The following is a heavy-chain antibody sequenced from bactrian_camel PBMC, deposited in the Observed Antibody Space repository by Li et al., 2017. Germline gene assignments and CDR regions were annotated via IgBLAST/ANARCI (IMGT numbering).Heavy chain of an antibody. CDR3: ATGEPGVVFGTGALFGC. CDR2: INGDGTNT. Sequence: VQLVESGGGLVQPGESLTLSCAHSGTFSNYYMNWVRQAPGKGLEWVSTINGDGTNTVYLDSVKGRFTISRDNAKNTVYLQMNSLKSEDTALYYCATGEPGVVFGTGALFGCWGQGTQVTVS. D-gene: IGHD3*01. CDR1: GTFSNYY. J-gene: IGHJ6*01. V-gene: IGHV3-2*01.